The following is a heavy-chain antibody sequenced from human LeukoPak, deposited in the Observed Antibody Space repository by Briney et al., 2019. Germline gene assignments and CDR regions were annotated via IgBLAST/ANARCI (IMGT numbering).Heavy chain of an antibody. CDR2: IYTSGST. Sequence: SETLSLTCTVSGGSISSYYWSWIRQPAGKGLEWIGRIYTSGSTNYNPSLKSRVTMSVDTSKNQFSLKLSSVTAADTAVYYCARHQRSRAGYSSSWYPLGWFDPWGQGTLVTVSS. V-gene: IGHV4-4*07. D-gene: IGHD6-13*01. J-gene: IGHJ5*02. CDR3: ARHQRSRAGYSSSWYPLGWFDP. CDR1: GGSISSYY.